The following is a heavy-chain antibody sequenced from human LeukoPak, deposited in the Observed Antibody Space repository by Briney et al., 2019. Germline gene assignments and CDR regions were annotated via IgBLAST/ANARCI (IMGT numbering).Heavy chain of an antibody. CDR2: IYYSGST. Sequence: SETLSLTCTVSGGSVGSGSYYWSWIRQPPGKGLEWIGYIYYSGSTNYNPSLKSRVTISVDTSKNQFSLKLSSVTAADTAVYYCARAPGYCSGGSCYTAPYYFDYWGQGTLVTVSS. D-gene: IGHD2-15*01. J-gene: IGHJ4*02. CDR1: GGSVGSGSYY. V-gene: IGHV4-61*01. CDR3: ARAPGYCSGGSCYTAPYYFDY.